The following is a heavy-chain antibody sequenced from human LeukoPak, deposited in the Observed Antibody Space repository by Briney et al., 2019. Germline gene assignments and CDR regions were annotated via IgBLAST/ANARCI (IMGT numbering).Heavy chain of an antibody. J-gene: IGHJ5*02. CDR2: IYPGDSDT. CDR3: ARRLIAAAGPYNWFDP. CDR1: GYSVTSYW. Sequence: GESLKISCKGSGYSVTSYWIGWVRQMPGKGLEWMGIIYPGDSDTRYSPSFQGQVTISADRSISTAYLQWSSLKASDTAMYYCARRLIAAAGPYNWFDPWGQGTLVTVSS. D-gene: IGHD6-13*01. V-gene: IGHV5-51*01.